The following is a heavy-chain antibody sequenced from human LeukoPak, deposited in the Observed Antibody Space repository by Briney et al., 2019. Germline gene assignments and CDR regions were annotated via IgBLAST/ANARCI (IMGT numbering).Heavy chain of an antibody. CDR1: GFTFSCYA. Sequence: PGGSLRLSCAASGFTFSCYAVHRVRQAPGKGLEWMPDISYGGKNKEEAESVRGRLTIPRDNSKNTLYLQMNSLRAEDTAVYYCAKGISVVVPAAMIDYYYYGMDVWGQGTTVTVSS. V-gene: IGHV3-30*04. D-gene: IGHD2-2*01. J-gene: IGHJ6*02. CDR2: ISYGGKNK. CDR3: AKGISVVVPAAMIDYYYYGMDV.